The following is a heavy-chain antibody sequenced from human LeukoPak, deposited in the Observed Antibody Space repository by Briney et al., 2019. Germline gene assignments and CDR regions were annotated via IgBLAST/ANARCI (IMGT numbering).Heavy chain of an antibody. V-gene: IGHV3-30-3*01. CDR1: GFTFSSYA. CDR2: ISYDGSNK. J-gene: IGHJ4*01. D-gene: IGHD3-9*01. CDR3: ARDLGDILTYFDY. Sequence: PGGSLRLSCAASGFTFSSYAMHWVRQAPGKGLEWVAVISYDGSNKYYADSVKGRFTTSRDNSKNTLYLQMNSLRAEDTAVYYCARDLGDILTYFDYWGHGTLVTVSS.